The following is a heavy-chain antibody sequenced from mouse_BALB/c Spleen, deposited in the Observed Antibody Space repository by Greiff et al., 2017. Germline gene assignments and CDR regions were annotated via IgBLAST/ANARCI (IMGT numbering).Heavy chain of an antibody. Sequence: EVKVEESGGGLVQPGGSMKLSCVASGFTFSNYWMNWVRQSPEKGLEWVAEIRLKSNNYATHYAESVKGRFTISRDDSKSSVYLQMNNLRAEDTGIYYCTRDYYGCFDYWGQGTTLTVSS. J-gene: IGHJ2*01. V-gene: IGHV6-6*02. CDR3: TRDYYGCFDY. CDR1: GFTFSNYW. CDR2: IRLKSNNYAT. D-gene: IGHD1-1*01.